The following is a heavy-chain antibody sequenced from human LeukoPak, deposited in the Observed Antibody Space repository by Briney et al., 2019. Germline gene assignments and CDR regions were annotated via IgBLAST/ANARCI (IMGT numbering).Heavy chain of an antibody. D-gene: IGHD2-21*01. CDR2: ISGGGNT. CDR3: ARGLADCGGDCSDY. J-gene: IGHJ4*02. Sequence: GGSLRLSCAASGFTVSNTYMKWVRQAPGKGLERVSGISGGGNTYYADSGKGRFTISRDISKNTLYLQMNGLRAEYTAVYYCARGLADCGGDCSDYWGQGTLVTVSS. CDR1: GFTVSNTY. V-gene: IGHV3-66*02.